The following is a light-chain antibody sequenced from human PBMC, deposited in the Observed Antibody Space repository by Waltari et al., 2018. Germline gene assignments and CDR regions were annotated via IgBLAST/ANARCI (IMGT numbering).Light chain of an antibody. Sequence: DTQMTQSPSSLSASVGDSVTITCRASQNVSPSLNWYQQKPGKAPVLLIFATSTLQSGVPSRFSGGGSKTDFTLTISSLQPEDCATYYCQQSHTFPYTFGQGTKLEIK. CDR3: QQSHTFPYT. CDR1: QNVSPS. V-gene: IGKV1-39*01. J-gene: IGKJ2*01. CDR2: ATS.